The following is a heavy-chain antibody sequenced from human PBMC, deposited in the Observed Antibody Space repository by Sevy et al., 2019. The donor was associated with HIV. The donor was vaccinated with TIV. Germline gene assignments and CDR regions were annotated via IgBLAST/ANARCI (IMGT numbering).Heavy chain of an antibody. CDR1: GFTFSDYY. V-gene: IGHV1-2*02. D-gene: IGHD5-18*01. Sequence: ASVKVSCKASGFTFSDYYMHWVRQAPGQGLEWMWWFNPNNDDSRSAQKFQGRVTLTGDMSISTAYMELTRLRSDDTAIYFCTRDDIYSHPWEFDWWGHGALVTVSS. CDR2: FNPNNDDS. CDR3: TRDDIYSHPWEFDW. J-gene: IGHJ4*01.